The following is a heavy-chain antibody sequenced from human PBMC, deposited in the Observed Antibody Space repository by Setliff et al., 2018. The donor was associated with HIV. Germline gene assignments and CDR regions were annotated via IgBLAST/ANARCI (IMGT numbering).Heavy chain of an antibody. D-gene: IGHD5-18*01. Sequence: ASETLSLTCSVSGGSVSSVNYYWSWIRQPPGKGLEWIGYIHYTGSTTYNPSLKSRVTISVDTSKNQFSLKLNSVTAADTAIYYCARQVGSQYSYWAYYFDSWGQGALVTVSS. CDR3: ARQVGSQYSYWAYYFDS. CDR1: GGSVSSVNYY. V-gene: IGHV4-61*01. J-gene: IGHJ4*02. CDR2: IHYTGST.